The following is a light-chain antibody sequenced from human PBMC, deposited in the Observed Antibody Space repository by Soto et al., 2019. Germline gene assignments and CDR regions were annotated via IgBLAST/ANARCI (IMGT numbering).Light chain of an antibody. Sequence: QSVLTQSPSASASLGASVKLTCTLSSGHSSYAIAWHQQQPEKGPRYLMKLNSDGRHSKGDGIPDRFSGSSSGAERYLTISSLQSEDEADYYCQTGGTGILFGGGTKLTVL. CDR3: QTGGTGIL. CDR1: SGHSSYA. CDR2: LNSDGRH. J-gene: IGLJ2*01. V-gene: IGLV4-69*01.